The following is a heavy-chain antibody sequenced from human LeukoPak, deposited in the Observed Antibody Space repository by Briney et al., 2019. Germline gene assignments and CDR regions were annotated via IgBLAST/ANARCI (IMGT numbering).Heavy chain of an antibody. CDR2: IYYSGST. Sequence: SETLSLTCTVSGGSISSSSYYLGWIRQPPGEGLEWIVSIYYSGSTYYNPSLKSRVTISVDTSKNQFSLKLSSVTAADTAVYYCARHGLLWFGELSGDWFDPWGQGTLVTVSS. V-gene: IGHV4-39*01. J-gene: IGHJ5*02. D-gene: IGHD3-10*01. CDR3: ARHGLLWFGELSGDWFDP. CDR1: GGSISSSSYY.